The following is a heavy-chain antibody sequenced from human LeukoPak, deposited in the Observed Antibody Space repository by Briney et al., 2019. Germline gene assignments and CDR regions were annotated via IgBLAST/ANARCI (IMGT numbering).Heavy chain of an antibody. CDR2: ISDSGAYT. J-gene: IGHJ4*02. D-gene: IGHD3-22*01. CDR3: ARGLHFRVYDSSDFYLY. V-gene: IGHV3-23*01. CDR1: GFTFSSCA. Sequence: PGGSLRLSCAASGFTFSSCAMSWVRQAPGKGLEWVSAISDSGAYTYYADSVKGRFTISRDNAKNSLYLQMNSLRAEDTAVYYCARGLHFRVYDSSDFYLYWGQGTLVTVSS.